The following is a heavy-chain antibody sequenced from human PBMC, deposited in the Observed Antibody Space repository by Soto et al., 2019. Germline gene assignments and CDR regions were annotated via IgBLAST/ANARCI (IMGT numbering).Heavy chain of an antibody. V-gene: IGHV3-49*04. CDR3: TIAGIVGATTDGAFDI. CDR1: GFTFGDYA. CDR2: IRSKAYGGTT. J-gene: IGHJ3*02. Sequence: LRLSCTASGFTFGDYAMSWVRQAPGKGLEWVGFIRSKAYGGTTEYAASVKGRFTISRDDSKSIAYLQMNSLKTEDTAVYYCTIAGIVGATTDGAFDIWGQGTMVTVSS. D-gene: IGHD1-26*01.